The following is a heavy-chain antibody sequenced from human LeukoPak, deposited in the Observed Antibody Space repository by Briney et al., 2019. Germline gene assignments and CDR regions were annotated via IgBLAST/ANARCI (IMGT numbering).Heavy chain of an antibody. CDR1: GFTFSSYG. D-gene: IGHD4-23*01. Sequence: GGSLRLSCAASGFTFSSYGMHWVRQAPGKGLEWVAVISYDGSNKYYADSVKGRFTISRDNSKNTPYLQMSSLRAEDSAVYYCSSDGGKNFDYWGQGTLVTVSS. J-gene: IGHJ4*02. CDR2: ISYDGSNK. V-gene: IGHV3-30*03. CDR3: SSDGGKNFDY.